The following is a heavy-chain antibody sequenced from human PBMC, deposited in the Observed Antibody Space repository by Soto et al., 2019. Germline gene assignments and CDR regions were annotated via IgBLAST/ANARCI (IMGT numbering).Heavy chain of an antibody. CDR2: ISWDSAIK. CDR1: GFTFHDHG. D-gene: IGHD3-16*02. J-gene: IGHJ6*02. Sequence: EVQLVESGGGLVQPGGSLRLSCVASGFTFHDHGMHWVRQVPGRGLEWVSGISWDSAIKDYGDSVDGRFTISRDNAKNASYVQMDILRLDDTAIYYCAKDEGCVWSATSGGRYPYFGMDVWGQGTSVTVSS. V-gene: IGHV3-9*01. CDR3: AKDEGCVWSATSGGRYPYFGMDV.